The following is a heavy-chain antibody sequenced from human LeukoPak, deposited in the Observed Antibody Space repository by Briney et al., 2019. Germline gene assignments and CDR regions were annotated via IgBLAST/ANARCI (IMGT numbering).Heavy chain of an antibody. CDR1: GFTFSSYW. CDR3: ARDRIEYTYGTGFDY. D-gene: IGHD3-10*01. J-gene: IGHJ4*02. Sequence: GGSLTLSCAASGFTFSSYWLHWVRQAPGKGLVWVSRINSDGERTNYADSVKGRFTISRDNAKNTLYLQVNSLRDEDTAVYYCARDRIEYTYGTGFDYWGKGTLVTVSS. CDR2: INSDGERT. V-gene: IGHV3-74*01.